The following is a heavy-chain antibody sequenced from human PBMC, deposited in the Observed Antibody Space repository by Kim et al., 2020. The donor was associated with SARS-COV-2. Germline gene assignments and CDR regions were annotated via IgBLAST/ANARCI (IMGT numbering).Heavy chain of an antibody. J-gene: IGHJ4*02. Sequence: GGSLRLSCAASGFTFSSYGMHWVRQAPGKGLEWVAVIWYDGSNKYYAYSVKGRFTISRDNSKNTLYLQMNSLRAEDTAVYYCARDYGYYDSSGCYWGQGTLVTVSS. D-gene: IGHD3-22*01. CDR1: GFTFSSYG. V-gene: IGHV3-33*08. CDR2: IWYDGSNK. CDR3: ARDYGYYDSSGCY.